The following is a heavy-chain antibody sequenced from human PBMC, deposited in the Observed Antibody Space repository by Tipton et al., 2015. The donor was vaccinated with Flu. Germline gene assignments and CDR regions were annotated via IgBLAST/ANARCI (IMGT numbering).Heavy chain of an antibody. CDR3: ARRGYGSYAPIDY. Sequence: TLSLTCTVSGGSISTGVYYWIWIRQHPGEGLEWIVYTSNTGSTFYNPPLKSRVTTSLDTSKNQFSLKVSSVTAADTAVYYCARRGYGSYAPIDYWGQGTLVSVSS. CDR1: GGSISTGVYY. CDR2: TSNTGST. V-gene: IGHV4-31*03. D-gene: IGHD3-10*01. J-gene: IGHJ4*01.